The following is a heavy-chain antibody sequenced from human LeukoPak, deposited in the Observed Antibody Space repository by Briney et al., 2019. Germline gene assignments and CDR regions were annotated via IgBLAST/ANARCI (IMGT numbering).Heavy chain of an antibody. CDR2: TYSSGTT. V-gene: IGHV3-53*01. Sequence: GGSLRLSCAASGFTVSSNYMSWVRQAPGKGLEYISVTYSSGTTYYADSVRDRFTISRDNSRNTLYLQMNSLRPEDTAVYYCAREPTYSSSLDYWGQGTLVTVSS. D-gene: IGHD6-6*01. CDR3: AREPTYSSSLDY. CDR1: GFTVSSNY. J-gene: IGHJ4*02.